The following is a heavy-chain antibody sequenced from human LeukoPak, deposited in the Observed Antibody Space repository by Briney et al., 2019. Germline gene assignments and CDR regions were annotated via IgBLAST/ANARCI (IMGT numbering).Heavy chain of an antibody. D-gene: IGHD5-12*01. CDR2: IYHSGST. J-gene: IGHJ4*02. Sequence: SETLSLTCTVSGYSISSGYYWGWIRQPPGKGLEWIGSIYHSGSTYYNPSLKSRVTISVDTSKDQFSLKLSSVTAADTAVYYCASPLVVATIHWGQGTLVTVSS. CDR1: GYSISSGYY. CDR3: ASPLVVATIH. V-gene: IGHV4-38-2*02.